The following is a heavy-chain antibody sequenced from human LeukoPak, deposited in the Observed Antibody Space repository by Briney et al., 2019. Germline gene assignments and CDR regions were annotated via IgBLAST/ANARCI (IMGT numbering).Heavy chain of an antibody. J-gene: IGHJ4*02. CDR1: GGSISSSNW. V-gene: IGHV4-4*02. D-gene: IGHD5-18*01. CDR2: IYHSGST. Sequence: SGTLSLTCAVSGGSISSSNWWSWVRQPPGKGLEWIGEIYHSGSTNYNPSLKSRVTISVDKSKNQFSLKLSSVTAADTAVYYCARLGRSRGYSYAFDYWGQGTLVTVSS. CDR3: ARLGRSRGYSYAFDY.